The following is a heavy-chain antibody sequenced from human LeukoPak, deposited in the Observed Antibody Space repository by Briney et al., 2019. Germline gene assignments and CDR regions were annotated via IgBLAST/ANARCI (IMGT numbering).Heavy chain of an antibody. CDR3: ARRGSSSWVYFDY. D-gene: IGHD6-13*01. CDR1: GGSISSGSYY. J-gene: IGHJ4*02. Sequence: SETLSPTCTVSGGSISSGSYYWSWIRQPAGKGLEWIGRIYTSGSTNYNPSLKSRVTISVDTSKNQFSLKLSFVTAADTAVYYCARRGSSSWVYFDYWGQGTLVTVSS. V-gene: IGHV4-61*02. CDR2: IYTSGST.